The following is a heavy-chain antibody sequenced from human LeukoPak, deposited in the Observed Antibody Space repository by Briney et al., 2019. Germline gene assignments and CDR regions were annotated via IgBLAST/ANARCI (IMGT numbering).Heavy chain of an antibody. CDR2: INHSGST. CDR3: ARVSPPGAFDI. Sequence: RTSETLSLTCAVYGGSFSGYYWSWIRQPPGKGLEWIGEINHSGSTNYNPSLKSRVTISVDTSKNQLSLKLSSVTAADTAVYYCARVSPPGAFDIWGQGTMVTVSS. V-gene: IGHV4-34*01. CDR1: GGSFSGYY. J-gene: IGHJ3*02.